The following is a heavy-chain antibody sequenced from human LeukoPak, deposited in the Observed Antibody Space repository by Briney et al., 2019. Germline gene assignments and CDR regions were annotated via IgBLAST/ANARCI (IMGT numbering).Heavy chain of an antibody. Sequence: SVKVSCKASGGTFSSYAISWVRQAPGQGLEWMGGIIPIFGTADYAQKFQGRVTITADESTSTAYMELSSLRSEDTAVYYCARALERRWDYYYGMDVWGQGTTVTVSS. CDR1: GGTFSSYA. CDR2: IIPIFGTA. D-gene: IGHD1-1*01. CDR3: ARALERRWDYYYGMDV. V-gene: IGHV1-69*13. J-gene: IGHJ6*02.